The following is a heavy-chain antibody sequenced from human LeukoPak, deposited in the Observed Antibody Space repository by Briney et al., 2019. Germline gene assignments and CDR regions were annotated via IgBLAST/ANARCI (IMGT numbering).Heavy chain of an antibody. CDR1: GYRFTSYW. CDR3: ALGIPSWLYNWFDP. CDR2: IYPGDSDT. J-gene: IGHJ5*02. V-gene: IGHV5-51*01. Sequence: GESLQIPCQGSGYRFTSYWIGWVRPMPGKGLEWMGIIYPGDSDTRYSPSFQGQVTISADKSISTAYLQWSSLKASDTAMYYCALGIPSWLYNWFDPWGQGTLVTVSS. D-gene: IGHD3-10*01.